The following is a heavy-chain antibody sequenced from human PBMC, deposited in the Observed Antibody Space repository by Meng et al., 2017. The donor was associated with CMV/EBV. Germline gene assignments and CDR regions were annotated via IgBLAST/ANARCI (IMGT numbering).Heavy chain of an antibody. CDR2: ISSSSSYI. CDR3: AKDHDFWSVPYYFDY. V-gene: IGHV3-21*01. J-gene: IGHJ4*02. Sequence: GESLKISCAASGFTFSSYSMNWVRQAPGKGLEWVSSISSSSSYIYYADSVKGRFTISRDNAKNSLYLQMNSLRAEDTAVYYCAKDHDFWSVPYYFDYWGQGTLVTVSS. D-gene: IGHD3-3*01. CDR1: GFTFSSYS.